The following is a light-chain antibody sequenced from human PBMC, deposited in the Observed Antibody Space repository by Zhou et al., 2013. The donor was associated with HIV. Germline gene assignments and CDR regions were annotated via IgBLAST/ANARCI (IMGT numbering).Light chain of an antibody. Sequence: DIQMTQSPSSLSASVGDRVTITCRASQSISSYLNWYQQKPGKAPKLLIYAASSLQSGVPSRFSGSGSGTNFTLTIDYLQPEDFATYYCQRYDSVPRTFGQGTRVEIK. V-gene: IGKV1-39*01. CDR3: QRYDSVPRT. J-gene: IGKJ1*01. CDR1: QSISSY. CDR2: AAS.